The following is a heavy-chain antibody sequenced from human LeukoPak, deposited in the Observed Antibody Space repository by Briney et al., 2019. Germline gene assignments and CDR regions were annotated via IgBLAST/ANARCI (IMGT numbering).Heavy chain of an antibody. CDR3: TTKYENDY. D-gene: IGHD2-2*01. Sequence: PGRSLRLSCTASGFTFGDYAMSWVRQAPGKGLEWVGRIKSKTDGGTTDYAAPVKGRFTISRDDSKNTLYLQMNSLKTKDTAVYYCTTKYENDYWGQGTLVTVSS. V-gene: IGHV3-15*01. J-gene: IGHJ4*02. CDR2: IKSKTDGGTT. CDR1: GFTFGDYA.